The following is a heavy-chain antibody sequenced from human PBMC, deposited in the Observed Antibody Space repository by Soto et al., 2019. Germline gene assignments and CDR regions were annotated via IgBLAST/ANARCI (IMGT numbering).Heavy chain of an antibody. D-gene: IGHD3-3*01. J-gene: IGHJ6*02. Sequence: QVQLVQSGAEVKKPGASVKVSCKASGYTFTSYYMHWVRQAPGQGLEWMGIINPSGGSTSYAQKFQGRVTMTRDTSTSTVYMELSSLRSEDTAVYYCARDGGGTIFGLALPTTFGMDVWGQGTTVTVSS. V-gene: IGHV1-46*01. CDR2: INPSGGST. CDR1: GYTFTSYY. CDR3: ARDGGGTIFGLALPTTFGMDV.